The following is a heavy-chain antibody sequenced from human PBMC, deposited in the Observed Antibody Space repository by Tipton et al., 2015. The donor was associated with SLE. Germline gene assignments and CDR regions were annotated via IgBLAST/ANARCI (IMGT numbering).Heavy chain of an antibody. CDR3: ARSSGDSLYYFNY. CDR2: IYHSGST. CDR1: GGSISSGGYS. V-gene: IGHV4-30-2*01. J-gene: IGHJ4*02. D-gene: IGHD2-15*01. Sequence: TLSLTCAVSGGSISSGGYSWSWIRQPPGKGLEWVGFIYHSGSTYYNPSLKSRVSISVDRSENHLTLMLTSVTAADTAVYYCARSSGDSLYYFNYWGQGALVTVSS.